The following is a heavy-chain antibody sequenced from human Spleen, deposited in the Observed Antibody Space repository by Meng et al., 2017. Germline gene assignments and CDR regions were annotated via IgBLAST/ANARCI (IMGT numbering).Heavy chain of an antibody. CDR1: GGSIDTTIW. D-gene: IGHD2-15*01. J-gene: IGHJ5*02. Sequence: QVQLQQSGPGLVQPSGTLSLTCAVSGGSIDTTIWWSWVRQPPGKGLQWIGETNHRGSTKYNPSLKSRVTISVDTSKNQFSLKLTSVTAADSAVYYCACSGSSCYSLLVSPPWGQGTLVTVSS. V-gene: IGHV4-4*02. CDR3: ACSGSSCYSLLVSPP. CDR2: TNHRGST.